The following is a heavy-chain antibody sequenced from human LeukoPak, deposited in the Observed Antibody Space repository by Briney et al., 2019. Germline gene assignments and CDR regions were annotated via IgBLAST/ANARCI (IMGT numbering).Heavy chain of an antibody. V-gene: IGHV1-2*02. J-gene: IGHJ5*02. CDR2: INPNSGGT. D-gene: IGHD2-15*01. CDR3: AREHCSGGSCYPLGGFDP. Sequence: ASVKVSCKASGYTFTGYYMHWVRQAPGQGLECMGWINPNSGGTNYAQKFQGRVTMTRDTSISTAYMELSRLRSDDTAVYYCAREHCSGGSCYPLGGFDPWGQGNLVTVSS. CDR1: GYTFTGYY.